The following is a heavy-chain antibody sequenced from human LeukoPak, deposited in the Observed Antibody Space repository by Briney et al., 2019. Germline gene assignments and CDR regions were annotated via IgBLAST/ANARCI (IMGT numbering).Heavy chain of an antibody. CDR1: GFTFTSYS. CDR3: ARLYDILTGAFDY. CDR2: ISSSSSYI. Sequence: GGSLRLSCAASGFTFTSYSMNWVRQAPGKGLEWVSSISSSSSYIYYADSVKGRFTISRDNAKNSLYLQMSRLRAEDTAIYYCARLYDILTGAFDYWGQGTLVTVSS. J-gene: IGHJ4*02. V-gene: IGHV3-21*01. D-gene: IGHD3-9*01.